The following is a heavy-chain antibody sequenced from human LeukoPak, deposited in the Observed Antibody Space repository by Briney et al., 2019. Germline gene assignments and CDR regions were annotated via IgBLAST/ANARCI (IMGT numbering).Heavy chain of an antibody. D-gene: IGHD2-15*01. CDR1: GFTFSSYG. Sequence: GGTLRLSCAASGFTFSSYGMSWVRQAPGKGLEWVSAISGSGVNTYYADSVKGRFTISRDNSKNTLYLQMNSLRAEDTAVYYCVKDGGRYCSGGSCYGGYFDYWGQGTLVTVSS. CDR2: ISGSGVNT. CDR3: VKDGGRYCSGGSCYGGYFDY. J-gene: IGHJ4*02. V-gene: IGHV3-23*01.